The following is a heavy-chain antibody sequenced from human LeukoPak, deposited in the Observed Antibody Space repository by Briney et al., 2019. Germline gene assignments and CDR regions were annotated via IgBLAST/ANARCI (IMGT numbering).Heavy chain of an antibody. CDR2: INGGNGNT. D-gene: IGHD6-25*01. CDR1: GYTFTSYA. J-gene: IGHJ5*02. CDR3: ARGTPRLNWFDP. V-gene: IGHV1-3*01. Sequence: ASVRVSCKASGYTFTSYAMHWVRQAPGQRLEWMGWINGGNGNTKYSQKLRGRVTITRDTSASTAYMELRSLRSEDTAVFYCARGTPRLNWFDPWGQGTLVTVSS.